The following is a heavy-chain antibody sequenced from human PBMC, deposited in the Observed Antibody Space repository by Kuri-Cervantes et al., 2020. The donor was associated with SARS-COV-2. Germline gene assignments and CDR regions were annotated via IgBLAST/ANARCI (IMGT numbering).Heavy chain of an antibody. J-gene: IGHJ4*02. Sequence: GGSLSLTCAASGFTFDDYGMSWVRQAPGKGLEWVSGINWNGGSTGYADSVKGRFTISRDNAKNSLYLQMNSLRAEDTALYYCARGLSSSWYAGYFDYWGQGTLVTVSS. V-gene: IGHV3-20*04. CDR2: INWNGGST. D-gene: IGHD6-13*01. CDR1: GFTFDDYG. CDR3: ARGLSSSWYAGYFDY.